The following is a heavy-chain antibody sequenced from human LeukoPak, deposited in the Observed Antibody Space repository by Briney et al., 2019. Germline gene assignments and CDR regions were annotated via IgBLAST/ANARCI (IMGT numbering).Heavy chain of an antibody. J-gene: IGHJ3*02. V-gene: IGHV4-30-4*01. Sequence: PSETLSLTCTVSGGSISSGDYYWSWIRQPPGKGLEWIGYIYYSGSTYYNPSLKSRVTISVDTSKNQFSLKLSSVTAADTAVYYCAGVPIDDAFDIWGQGTMVTVSS. CDR2: IYYSGST. CDR1: GGSISSGDYY. CDR3: AGVPIDDAFDI.